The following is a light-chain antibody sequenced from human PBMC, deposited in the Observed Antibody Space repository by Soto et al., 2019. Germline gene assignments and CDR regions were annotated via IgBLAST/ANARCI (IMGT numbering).Light chain of an antibody. CDR3: QQYGSSPQT. J-gene: IGKJ1*01. CDR1: QSVRSSY. CDR2: GAS. V-gene: IGKV3-20*01. Sequence: EIVLTQSPATLSLSPGERATLSCRASQSVRSSYLAWYQQKPGQAPRLLIYGASSRATGIPDRFSGSGSGTDFTLTISRLEPEDFAVYYCQQYGSSPQTFGQGTKVEIK.